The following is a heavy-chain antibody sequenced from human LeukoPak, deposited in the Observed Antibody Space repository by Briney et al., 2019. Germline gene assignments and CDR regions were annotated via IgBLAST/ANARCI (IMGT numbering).Heavy chain of an antibody. CDR2: IYYSGST. Sequence: SETLSLTCTVSGGSISGYYWSWIRQPPGKGLEWIGYIYYSGSTYYNPSLKSRVSISVDTSKNQFSLKLSSVTAADTAVYYCARTSKGGNSYGYADYWGQGTLVTVSS. D-gene: IGHD5-18*01. CDR3: ARTSKGGNSYGYADY. V-gene: IGHV4-59*12. J-gene: IGHJ4*02. CDR1: GGSISGYY.